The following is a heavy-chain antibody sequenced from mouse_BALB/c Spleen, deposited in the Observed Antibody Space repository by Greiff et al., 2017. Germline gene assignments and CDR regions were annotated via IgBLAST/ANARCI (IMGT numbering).Heavy chain of an antibody. CDR3: ARGLGYGDC. CDR1: GFTFSSYA. V-gene: IGHV5-6-5*01. Sequence: EVKLMESGGGLVKPGGSLKLSCAASGFTFSSYAMSWVRQTPEKRLEWVASISSGGSTYYPDSVKGRFTISRDNARNILYLQMSSLRSEDTAMYYCARGLGYGDCWGQGTTLTVSS. J-gene: IGHJ2*01. D-gene: IGHD2-2*01. CDR2: ISSGGST.